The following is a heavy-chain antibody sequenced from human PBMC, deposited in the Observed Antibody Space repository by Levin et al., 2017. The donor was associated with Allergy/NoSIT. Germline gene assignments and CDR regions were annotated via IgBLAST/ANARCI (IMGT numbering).Heavy chain of an antibody. CDR1: GFTFSSYA. Sequence: GESLKISCAASGFTFSSYAMSWVRQAPGKGLEWVSAISGSGGSTYYADSVKGRFTISRDNSKNTLYLQMNSLRAEDTAVYYCAKVEYGDYDVYWGQGTLVTVSS. J-gene: IGHJ4*02. CDR2: ISGSGGST. V-gene: IGHV3-23*01. D-gene: IGHD4-17*01. CDR3: AKVEYGDYDVY.